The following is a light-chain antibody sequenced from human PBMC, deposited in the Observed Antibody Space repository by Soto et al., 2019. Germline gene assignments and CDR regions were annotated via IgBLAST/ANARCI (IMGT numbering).Light chain of an antibody. CDR3: SSHANSDTL. J-gene: IGLJ7*01. Sequence: QSALTQPASVSGSPGQSITISCTGTTSDVGTYSLVSWYQQYSGKAPKLIIYEVTKRPSGVSNRFSGSKSGNTASLTVSGLQAADEADYYCSSHANSDTLFGGGTKLTVL. CDR1: TSDVGTYSL. CDR2: EVT. V-gene: IGLV2-23*02.